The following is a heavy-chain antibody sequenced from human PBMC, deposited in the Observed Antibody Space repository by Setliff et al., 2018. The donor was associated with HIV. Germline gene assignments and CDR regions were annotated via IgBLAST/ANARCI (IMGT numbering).Heavy chain of an antibody. Sequence: SETLSLTCAVSGYSISSGYYWGWIRQPPGKGLECIGTIYHSGSTYYKPSLKSRVTISVDTSKNQFSLRLSSVTAADSAVYYCARRRETIVVVIGIPNWYFDLWGRGTLVTVSS. CDR1: GYSISSGYY. D-gene: IGHD2-21*01. V-gene: IGHV4-38-2*01. CDR3: ARRRETIVVVIGIPNWYFDL. J-gene: IGHJ2*01. CDR2: IYHSGST.